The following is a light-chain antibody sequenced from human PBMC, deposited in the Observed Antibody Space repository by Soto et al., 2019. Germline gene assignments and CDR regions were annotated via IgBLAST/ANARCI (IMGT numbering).Light chain of an antibody. Sequence: QSALTQPASVSGSPGQSITISCTGTSSDVGGYTYVSWYQQHPGKAPKLMIYQVSNRPSGVSNRFSGSKSGNTASLTISGLQTEDEAGYYCSSYTSSNPRVFGGGTQVTVL. CDR2: QVS. V-gene: IGLV2-14*01. CDR3: SSYTSSNPRV. J-gene: IGLJ3*02. CDR1: SSDVGGYTY.